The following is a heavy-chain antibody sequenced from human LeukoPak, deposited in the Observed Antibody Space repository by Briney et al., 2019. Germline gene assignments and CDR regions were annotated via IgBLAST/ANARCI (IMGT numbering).Heavy chain of an antibody. J-gene: IGHJ6*03. V-gene: IGHV4-59*11. CDR2: IYYSGST. D-gene: IGHD3-3*01. Sequence: LETLSLTCTVSGGSISSHYWSWIRQPPGKGLEWIGYIYYSGSTNYNPSLKSRVTISVDTSKNQFSLKLSSVTAADTAVYYCARCNSDFWSGYYQHYYYYYMDVWGKGTTVTVSS. CDR3: ARCNSDFWSGYYQHYYYYYMDV. CDR1: GGSISSHY.